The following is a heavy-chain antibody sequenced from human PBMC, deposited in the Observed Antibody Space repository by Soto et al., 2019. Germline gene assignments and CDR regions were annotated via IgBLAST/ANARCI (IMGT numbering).Heavy chain of an antibody. D-gene: IGHD3-10*01. J-gene: IGHJ5*02. V-gene: IGHV4-31*03. Sequence: SETLSLTCTVSGGSISSGGYYWSWIRQHPGKGLEWIGYIYYSGSTYYNPSLKSRVTISVDTSKNQFSLKLSSVTAADTAVYYCARGTLVRGDPRFVPWGQGTLVTVSS. CDR3: ARGTLVRGDPRFVP. CDR1: GGSISSGGYY. CDR2: IYYSGST.